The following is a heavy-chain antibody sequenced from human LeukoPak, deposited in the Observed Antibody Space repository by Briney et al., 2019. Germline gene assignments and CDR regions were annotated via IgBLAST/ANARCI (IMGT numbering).Heavy chain of an antibody. D-gene: IGHD3-10*01. V-gene: IGHV1-46*01. CDR1: GYTFTNNY. Sequence: ASVKVSCKAFGYTFTNNYMHWVRQAPGQGPEWMGVISPSGGSTTYAQKFQGRVTITRNTSISTAYMELSSLRSEDTAVYYCAREPHGFGEPRGYYFDYWGQGTLVTVSS. J-gene: IGHJ4*02. CDR3: AREPHGFGEPRGYYFDY. CDR2: ISPSGGST.